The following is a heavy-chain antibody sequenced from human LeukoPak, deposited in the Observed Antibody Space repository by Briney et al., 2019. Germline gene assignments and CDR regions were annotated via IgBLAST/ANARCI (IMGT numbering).Heavy chain of an antibody. CDR3: ARDRSGYYPYYFDY. D-gene: IGHD3-22*01. Sequence: GGSLRLSCAASGFTVSSNYMSWVRQAPGKGLEWVSVIYSGGSTYYADSVKGRFTISRDNSKNTLYLQMNSLRAEGTAVYYCARDRSGYYPYYFDYWGQGTLVTVSS. V-gene: IGHV3-66*02. J-gene: IGHJ4*02. CDR2: IYSGGST. CDR1: GFTVSSNY.